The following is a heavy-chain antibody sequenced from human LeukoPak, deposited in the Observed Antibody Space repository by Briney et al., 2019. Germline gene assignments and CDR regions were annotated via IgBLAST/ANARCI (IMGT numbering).Heavy chain of an antibody. CDR1: GFTFSSYA. D-gene: IGHD3-22*01. J-gene: IGHJ5*02. V-gene: IGHV4-34*01. CDR3: ARDRAAMIVVVSRGFDP. CDR2: INHSGST. Sequence: GSLRLSCAASGFTFSSYAMSWVRQPPGKGLEWIGEINHSGSTNYNPSLKSRVTISVDTSKNQFSLKLSSVTAADTAVYYCARDRAAMIVVVSRGFDPWGQGTLVTVSS.